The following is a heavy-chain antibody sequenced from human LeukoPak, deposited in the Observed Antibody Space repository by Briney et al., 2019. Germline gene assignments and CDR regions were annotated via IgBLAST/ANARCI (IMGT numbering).Heavy chain of an antibody. CDR3: ARREDTEAIFDY. J-gene: IGHJ4*02. V-gene: IGHV4-38-2*01. Sequence: ASETLSLTCAVSGYSISSGYYWAWLRQSPGKGLEWIGSIYHSGTTYSSPSLSSRVSISVDTSKDQFSLNLNSVTAADTAVYYCARREDTEAIFDYWGQGTLVTVSS. CDR2: IYHSGTT. CDR1: GYSISSGYY. D-gene: IGHD1-26*01.